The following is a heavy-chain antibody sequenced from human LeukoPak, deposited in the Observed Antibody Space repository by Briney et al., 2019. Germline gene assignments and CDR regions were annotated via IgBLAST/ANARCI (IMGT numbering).Heavy chain of an antibody. CDR1: GYTFTDYF. J-gene: IGHJ4*02. CDR2: VDPGDGEA. Sequence: ATVNLSCKASGYTFTDYFIHWVQQAPGKGLEWMGHVDPGDGEAVYADRFQRRFTFTADTSTGTVYMDVSSLTSDDSAVYYCAKVSSTLAAAGALSFDYWGQGTLVIVSS. V-gene: IGHV1-69-2*01. CDR3: AKVSSTLAAAGALSFDY. D-gene: IGHD6-13*01.